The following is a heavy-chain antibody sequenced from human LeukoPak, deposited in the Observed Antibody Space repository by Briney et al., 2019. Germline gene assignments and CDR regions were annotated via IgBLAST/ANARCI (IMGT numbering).Heavy chain of an antibody. Sequence: PGGSLRLSCAASGFTFSSYAMHWVRQAPGKGLEWVAVISYDGSNKYYADSVKGRFTISRDNSKNTLYLQMNSLRAEDTAVYYCAKGPVMHYYDSSGYYAFDIWGQGTMVTVSS. J-gene: IGHJ3*02. D-gene: IGHD3-22*01. CDR3: AKGPVMHYYDSSGYYAFDI. CDR2: ISYDGSNK. V-gene: IGHV3-30*04. CDR1: GFTFSSYA.